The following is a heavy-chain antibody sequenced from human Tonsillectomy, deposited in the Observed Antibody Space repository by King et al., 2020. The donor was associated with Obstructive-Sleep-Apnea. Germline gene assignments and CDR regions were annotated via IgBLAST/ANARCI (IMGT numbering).Heavy chain of an antibody. CDR3: ARVVAATSIDF. D-gene: IGHD1-26*01. CDR1: GFSIRSTFY. Sequence: VQLQESGPGLVKPSETLSLTCTVSGFSIRSTFYWGWIRQPPGKGLGWVGSIHQSGTTYYNPSLQSLVTISIDTSKNQFSLNLRSVTAADTAVYYCARVVAATSIDFWGQGTLVTVSS. J-gene: IGHJ4*02. V-gene: IGHV4-38-2*02. CDR2: IHQSGTT.